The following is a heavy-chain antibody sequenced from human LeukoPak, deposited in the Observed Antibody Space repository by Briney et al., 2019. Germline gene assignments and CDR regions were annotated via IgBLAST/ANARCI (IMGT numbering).Heavy chain of an antibody. CDR2: ISAYNGIT. J-gene: IGHJ6*04. V-gene: IGHV1-18*04. CDR3: ERDVAAYYGSGVAPGGDV. D-gene: IGHD3-10*01. Sequence: ASVKVSCKDSVYSFTSSGISGVPQAPGQGLGWMGWISAYNGITNYAQTLQGRVTMTTDTSTSTAYMELRSLRSDDTAVYYCERDVAAYYGSGVAPGGDVWGKGTTVTVSS. CDR1: VYSFTSSG.